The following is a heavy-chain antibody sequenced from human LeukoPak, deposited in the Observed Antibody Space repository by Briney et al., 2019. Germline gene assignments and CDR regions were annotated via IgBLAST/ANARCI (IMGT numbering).Heavy chain of an antibody. Sequence: ASVKVSCKASGYTFTSYGISRVRQAPGQGLEWMGWISAYNGNTNYAQKLQGRVTMTTDTSTSTAYMELRSLRSDDTAVYYCARGYAQWELLVDYYGMDVWGQGTTVTVSS. D-gene: IGHD1-26*01. CDR3: ARGYAQWELLVDYYGMDV. V-gene: IGHV1-18*01. CDR1: GYTFTSYG. CDR2: ISAYNGNT. J-gene: IGHJ6*02.